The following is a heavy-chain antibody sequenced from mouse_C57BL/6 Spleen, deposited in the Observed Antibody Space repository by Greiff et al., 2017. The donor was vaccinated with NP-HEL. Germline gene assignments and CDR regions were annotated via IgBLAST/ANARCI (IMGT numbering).Heavy chain of an antibody. CDR3: ARWDGSSYVG. CDR1: GYTFTSYW. D-gene: IGHD1-1*01. V-gene: IGHV1-50*01. CDR2: IDPSDSYT. Sequence: QVQLQQPGAELVKPGASVKLSCKASGYTFTSYWMQWVKQRPGQGLEWIGEIDPSDSYTNYNQKFKGKATLTVDTSSSTAYMQLSSLTSEDSAVCYCARWDGSSYVGWGQGTTLTVSS. J-gene: IGHJ2*01.